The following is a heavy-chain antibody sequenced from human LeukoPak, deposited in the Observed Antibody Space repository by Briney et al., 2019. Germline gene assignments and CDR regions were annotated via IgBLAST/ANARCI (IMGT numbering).Heavy chain of an antibody. CDR2: NYPGDSDT. CDR1: GYSLTSYW. Sequence: GESLKISCKGSGYSLTSYWLGWVRQMPGKGVEGVGINYPGDSDTRYSPSFQGQVTISANKSISTAYLQWSSLKASDTAMYYCARRMNYYDSSGYYNDGGFDYWGQGTLVTVSS. CDR3: ARRMNYYDSSGYYNDGGFDY. J-gene: IGHJ4*02. V-gene: IGHV5-51*01. D-gene: IGHD3-22*01.